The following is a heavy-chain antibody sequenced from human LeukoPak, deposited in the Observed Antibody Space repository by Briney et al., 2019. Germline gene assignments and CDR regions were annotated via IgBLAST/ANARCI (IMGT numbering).Heavy chain of an antibody. J-gene: IGHJ4*02. CDR3: AGSIRRFFEWPTEYYFDY. D-gene: IGHD3-3*01. CDR1: GYTFTGYY. CDR2: INPNSGGT. Sequence: ASVKVSCKASGYTFTGYYMHWVRQAPGQGLEWMGWINPNSGGTNYAQKFQGRVTMTRDTSISTAYMELSRLRSDDTAVYYCAGSIRRFFEWPTEYYFDYWGQGTLVTVSS. V-gene: IGHV1-2*02.